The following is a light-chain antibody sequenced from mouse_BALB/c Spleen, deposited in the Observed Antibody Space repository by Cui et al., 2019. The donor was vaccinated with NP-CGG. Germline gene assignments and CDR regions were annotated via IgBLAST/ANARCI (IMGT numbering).Light chain of an antibody. Sequence: HAFVTQESPLPTSPGETVTLTCRSSTGPVTTNNFANWVQEKPDQLFTGLIGGTNNRAPGVPARFSGSLIGDKAALTITGAQTEDEAIYFCALWYSNHWVFGGGTKLTVL. CDR1: TGPVTTNNF. CDR3: ALWYSNHWV. CDR2: GTN. V-gene: IGLV1*01. J-gene: IGLJ1*01.